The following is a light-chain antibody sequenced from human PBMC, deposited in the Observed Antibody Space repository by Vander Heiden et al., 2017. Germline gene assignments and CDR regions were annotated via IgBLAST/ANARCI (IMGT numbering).Light chain of an antibody. CDR1: SPNIGSND. J-gene: IGLJ2*01. CDR2: ENN. CDR3: ATLDTDLTAVV. Sequence: QSVVTQPPSVTAAPDQKVSISCAGGSPNIGSNDVSWYLHVPGTAPKLLIHENNKRPSGIPDRFSASKSGTSATLGISGLQPGDEADYYCATLDTDLTAVVFGGGTKLTVL. V-gene: IGLV1-51*02.